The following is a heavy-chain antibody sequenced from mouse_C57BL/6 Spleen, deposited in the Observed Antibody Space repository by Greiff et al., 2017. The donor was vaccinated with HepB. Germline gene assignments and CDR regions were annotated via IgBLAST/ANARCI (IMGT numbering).Heavy chain of an antibody. CDR2: IDPNSGGT. Sequence: VQLQQPGAELVKPGASVKLSCKASGYTFTSYWMHWVKQRPGRGLEWNGRIDPNSGGTKYNEKFKSKATLTVDKPSSTAYMQLSSLTSEDSAVYYCARPNYDYDGYFDVWGTGTTVTVSS. V-gene: IGHV1-72*01. D-gene: IGHD2-4*01. J-gene: IGHJ1*03. CDR3: ARPNYDYDGYFDV. CDR1: GYTFTSYW.